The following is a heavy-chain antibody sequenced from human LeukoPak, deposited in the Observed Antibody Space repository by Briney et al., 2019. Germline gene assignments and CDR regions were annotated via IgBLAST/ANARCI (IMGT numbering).Heavy chain of an antibody. CDR3: ARYLDSGREEYYFDY. Sequence: PSETLSLTCTVSGGSISSYYWSWIRQPPGKGLEWIGYIYYSGSTNYNPSLKSRVTISVDTYKNQFSLKLSSVTAADTAVYYCARYLDSGREEYYFDYWGQGTLVTVSS. CDR1: GGSISSYY. V-gene: IGHV4-59*08. CDR2: IYYSGST. D-gene: IGHD3-10*01. J-gene: IGHJ4*02.